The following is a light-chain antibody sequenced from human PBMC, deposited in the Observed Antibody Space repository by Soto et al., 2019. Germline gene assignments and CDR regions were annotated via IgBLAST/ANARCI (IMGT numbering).Light chain of an antibody. CDR3: SSYTSSSTLV. V-gene: IGLV2-14*01. CDR1: SSDVGGYNY. Sequence: QSALTQPASVSGSPGQSITISCTGTSSDVGGYNYVSWYQQHPGKAPKPMIYDVSNRTSGVSNRFSGSKSGNTASLTISGLQAEDEADYYCSSYTSSSTLVFGGGTKRTVL. J-gene: IGLJ2*01. CDR2: DVS.